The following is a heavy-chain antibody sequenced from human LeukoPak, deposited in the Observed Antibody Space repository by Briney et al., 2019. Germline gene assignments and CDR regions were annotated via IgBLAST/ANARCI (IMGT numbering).Heavy chain of an antibody. CDR1: GGTFSSYA. Sequence: ASVKVSCKASGGTFSSYAISWVRQAPGQGLEWMGGIIPIFGTANYAQKFQGRVTITTDESTSTAYMEPSSLRSEDTAVYYCARATKQEYWFDPWGQGTLVTVSS. J-gene: IGHJ5*02. V-gene: IGHV1-69*05. D-gene: IGHD1-1*01. CDR3: ARATKQEYWFDP. CDR2: IIPIFGTA.